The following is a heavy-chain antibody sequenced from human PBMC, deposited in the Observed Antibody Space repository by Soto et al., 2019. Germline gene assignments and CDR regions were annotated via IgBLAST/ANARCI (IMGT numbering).Heavy chain of an antibody. CDR1: GYSFAGYW. CDR2: IDPSDSQT. D-gene: IGHD3-22*01. Sequence: GESLKISCTGSGYSFAGYWITWVRQKPGKGLEWMGRIDPSDSQTYYSPSFRGHVTISVTKSITTVFLQWSSLRAADTAMYYCARQIYDSDTGPNFQYYFDSWGQGTPVTVSS. CDR3: ARQIYDSDTGPNFQYYFDS. J-gene: IGHJ4*02. V-gene: IGHV5-10-1*01.